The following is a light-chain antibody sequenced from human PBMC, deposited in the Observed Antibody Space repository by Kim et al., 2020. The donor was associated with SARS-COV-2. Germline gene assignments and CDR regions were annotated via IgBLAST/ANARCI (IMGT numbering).Light chain of an antibody. CDR2: SAS. J-gene: IGKJ5*01. CDR3: QQSYNTPPIT. V-gene: IGKV1-39*01. CDR1: QTIHIY. Sequence: DIQMTQSPSSLSASVVDRVTITCRASQTIHIYLNWYQQKPGKAPKLLIESASSLQSGVPLRFSGSGSGTEFTLTISRVQPEDFATYYCQQSYNTPPITFGQGTRLEIK.